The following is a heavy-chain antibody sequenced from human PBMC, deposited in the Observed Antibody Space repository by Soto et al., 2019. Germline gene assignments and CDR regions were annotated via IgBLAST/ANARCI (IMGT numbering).Heavy chain of an antibody. CDR2: ISSNGGST. CDR3: AKATPTGGGAFDI. D-gene: IGHD3-9*01. CDR1: GFTCSSYA. Sequence: GGPLRLWYTASGFTCSSYAMHWIRQVSGKGLEYVSAISSNGGSTYYADSVKGRFTISRDSPQNTVYLQMNSLTAGDTALFYGAKATPTGGGAFDICGQGTMVPVSP. V-gene: IGHV3-64*04. J-gene: IGHJ3*02.